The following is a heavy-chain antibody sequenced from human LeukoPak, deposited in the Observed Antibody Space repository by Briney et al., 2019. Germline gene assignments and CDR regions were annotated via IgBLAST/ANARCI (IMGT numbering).Heavy chain of an antibody. CDR3: ARESISFMTGYSSKFDP. J-gene: IGHJ5*02. CDR2: IYYSGST. Sequence: KPSETLSLTCTVSGDSISTSNSYWGWIRQPPGKGLEWIGSIYYSGSTYYNPSLKSRVTISVDTSKNQFSLKLSSVTAADTAVYYCARESISFMTGYSSKFDPWGQGTLVTVSS. D-gene: IGHD6-13*01. V-gene: IGHV4-39*07. CDR1: GDSISTSNSY.